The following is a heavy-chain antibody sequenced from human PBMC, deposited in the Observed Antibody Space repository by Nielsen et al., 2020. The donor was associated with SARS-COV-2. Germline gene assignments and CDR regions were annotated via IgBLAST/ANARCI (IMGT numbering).Heavy chain of an antibody. D-gene: IGHD6-13*01. Sequence: SETLSLTCTVSGGSISSYYWSWIRQPPGKGLECIGYIYYSGSTNYNPSLKSRVTISVDTSKNQFSLKLSSVTAADTAVYYCAREGSWYGNWFDPWGQGTLVTVSP. CDR2: IYYSGST. V-gene: IGHV4-59*01. J-gene: IGHJ5*02. CDR3: AREGSWYGNWFDP. CDR1: GGSISSYY.